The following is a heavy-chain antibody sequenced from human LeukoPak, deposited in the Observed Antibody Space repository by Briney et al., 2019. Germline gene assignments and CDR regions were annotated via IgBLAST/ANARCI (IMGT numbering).Heavy chain of an antibody. J-gene: IGHJ5*02. CDR3: AGGSGYLITS. D-gene: IGHD3-9*01. Sequence: QPGGSLRLSCAAPGFSFRSYWMNWVRQAPGKGLEWLAIIKQDGSEKHYKGSVEGRFTISRDNAKNSLHLQMNSRRAEDTAVYYCAGGSGYLITSWGQGTLVTVSS. V-gene: IGHV3-7*01. CDR2: IKQDGSEK. CDR1: GFSFRSYW.